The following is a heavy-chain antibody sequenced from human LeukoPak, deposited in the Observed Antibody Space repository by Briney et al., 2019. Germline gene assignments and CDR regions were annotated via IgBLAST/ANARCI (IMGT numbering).Heavy chain of an antibody. D-gene: IGHD3-22*01. J-gene: IGHJ4*02. CDR3: ARDIRESFSYDSSGFDY. V-gene: IGHV1-46*01. CDR2: INPNGGST. Sequence: GASVKVSCKASGYTFTRYYMLWVQQAPGQGLEWLGIINPNGGSTSYAQKFQGRVTMTRDTSTSTVYMELSSLRSEDTAVYYCARDIRESFSYDSSGFDYWGQGTLVTVSS. CDR1: GYTFTRYY.